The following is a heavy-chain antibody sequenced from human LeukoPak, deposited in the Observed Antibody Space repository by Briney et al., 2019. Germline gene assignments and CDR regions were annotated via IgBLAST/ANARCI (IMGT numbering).Heavy chain of an antibody. CDR3: ARERYSSSWYSDYYYYMDV. V-gene: IGHV4-59*12. Sequence: SETLSLTCTVSGGSISSYYWSWIRQPPGKGLEWIGYIYYSGSTNYNPSLKGRVTMSVDTSKNQFSLKLSSVTAADTAVYYCARERYSSSWYSDYYYYMDVWGKGTTVTVSS. D-gene: IGHD6-13*01. CDR1: GGSISSYY. J-gene: IGHJ6*03. CDR2: IYYSGST.